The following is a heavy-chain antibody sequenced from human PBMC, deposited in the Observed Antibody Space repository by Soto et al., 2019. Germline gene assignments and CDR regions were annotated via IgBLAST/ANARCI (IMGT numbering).Heavy chain of an antibody. CDR3: ASAYCTNGVCPTRPSYYYYYGTDV. D-gene: IGHD2-8*01. V-gene: IGHV1-69*13. CDR1: GGTFSSYA. CDR2: IIPIFGTA. Sequence: SVKVSCKASGGTFSSYAISWVRQAPGQGLEWMGGIIPIFGTANYAQKFQGRVTITADESTSTAYMELSSLRSEDTAVYYCASAYCTNGVCPTRPSYYYYYGTDVWGQGTTVTVSS. J-gene: IGHJ6*02.